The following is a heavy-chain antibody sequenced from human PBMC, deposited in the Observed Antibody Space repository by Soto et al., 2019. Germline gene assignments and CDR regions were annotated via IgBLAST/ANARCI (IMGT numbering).Heavy chain of an antibody. V-gene: IGHV3-23*01. J-gene: IGHJ4*02. CDR2: ISGSGGIT. CDR3: AKSLSASPNYFFDS. CDR1: GLTFSSYA. Sequence: GGSLRLSCAASGLTFSSYAMSWVRQAPGKGLEWVSGISGSGGITYYADSVKGRFTISRDNSKNTLYLQMNSLRAGDTAVYFCAKSLSASPNYFFDSWGQGTLVTVSS. D-gene: IGHD1-1*01.